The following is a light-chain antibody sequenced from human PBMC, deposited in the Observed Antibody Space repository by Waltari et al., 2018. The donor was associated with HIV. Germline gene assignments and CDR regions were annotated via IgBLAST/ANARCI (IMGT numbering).Light chain of an antibody. CDR3: QSYDSILSGSWV. Sequence: QSVLTQPPSVSGAPGQRVTIPCTGSSSNIGAGYDVHGYQQLPGTAPKLLIYGNSNRPSGVPDRFSGSKSGTSASLAITGLQAEDEADYYCQSYDSILSGSWVFGGGTKLTVL. V-gene: IGLV1-40*01. CDR1: SSNIGAGYD. J-gene: IGLJ3*02. CDR2: GNS.